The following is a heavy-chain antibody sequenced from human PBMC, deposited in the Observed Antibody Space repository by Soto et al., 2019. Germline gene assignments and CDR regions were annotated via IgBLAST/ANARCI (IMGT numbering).Heavy chain of an antibody. D-gene: IGHD3-3*01. CDR1: GGSISSSSYY. CDR2: VYYNGFT. CDR3: ARMGDFWSGPGELDP. Sequence: SETLSLTCTVSGGSISSSSYYWAWDRQSPGKGLEWIGSVYYNGFTYYNPSLKSRVTISVDTSKNQFSLKLTSVTAADTAVYYCARMGDFWSGPGELDPWGQGTLVTVSS. J-gene: IGHJ5*02. V-gene: IGHV4-39*01.